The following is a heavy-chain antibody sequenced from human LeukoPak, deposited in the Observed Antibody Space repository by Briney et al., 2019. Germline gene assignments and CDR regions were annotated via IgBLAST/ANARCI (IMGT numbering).Heavy chain of an antibody. J-gene: IGHJ4*02. Sequence: SETLSLTCAVYGGSFSGYYWSWIRQPPGKGLEWIGEINHSGSTNYNPSLKSRVTISVDTSKNQFSLKLSSVTAADTAVYYCASLTMIVVPWGQGTLVTVSS. CDR2: INHSGST. V-gene: IGHV4-34*01. D-gene: IGHD3-22*01. CDR1: GGSFSGYY. CDR3: ASLTMIVVP.